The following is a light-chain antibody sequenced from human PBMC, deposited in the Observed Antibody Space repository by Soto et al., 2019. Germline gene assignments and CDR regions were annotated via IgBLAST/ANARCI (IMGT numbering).Light chain of an antibody. CDR1: QSISTY. CDR3: QQSYTIPYT. V-gene: IGKV1-39*01. J-gene: IGKJ2*01. Sequence: DIQMTQSPSSLPASVGDRVTLTCRASQSISTYLNWYQQKPGKAPKLLIYAASSLQSGVPSRLSGSGSGTDFTHTISSLQPAEFAAYYCQQSYTIPYTCGKGTKLEIK. CDR2: AAS.